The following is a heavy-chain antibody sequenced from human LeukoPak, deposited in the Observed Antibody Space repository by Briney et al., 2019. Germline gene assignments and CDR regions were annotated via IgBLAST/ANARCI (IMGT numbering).Heavy chain of an antibody. CDR3: ARDDRSDDWLFDY. V-gene: IGHV4-4*07. CDR2: IYTSGNT. Sequence: SETLSLTCTVSGGSISSYSWSWIRQPAGKGLEWIWRIYTSGNTNYNPSLKSRVTMSVDTSKNQFSLKLSSVTAADTAVYYCARDDRSDDWLFDYWGQGTLVTVSS. CDR1: GGSISSYS. D-gene: IGHD3-9*01. J-gene: IGHJ4*02.